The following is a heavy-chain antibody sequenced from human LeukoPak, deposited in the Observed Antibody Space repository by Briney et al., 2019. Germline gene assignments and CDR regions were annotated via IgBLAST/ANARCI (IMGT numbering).Heavy chain of an antibody. CDR2: INPSDSST. Sequence: ASVKVSCKASGYTFTNYYMHWVRQAPGQGLEWMGIINPSDSSTSYAQKFQGRVTMTRDTSTSTVYMDLSSLRSEDTAVYYCARGLSSGWYLAGYYFDYWGQGTLVTVSS. D-gene: IGHD6-19*01. V-gene: IGHV1-46*01. J-gene: IGHJ4*02. CDR1: GYTFTNYY. CDR3: ARGLSSGWYLAGYYFDY.